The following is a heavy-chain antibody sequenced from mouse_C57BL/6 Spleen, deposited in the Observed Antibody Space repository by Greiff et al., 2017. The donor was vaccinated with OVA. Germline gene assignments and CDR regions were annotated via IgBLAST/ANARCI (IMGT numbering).Heavy chain of an antibody. CDR2: IHPSDSET. CDR3: AYDWGNYFGY. Sequence: QVQLQQPGAELVKPGASVKLSCKASGYTFTSYWMHWVKQRPGQGLEWIGSIHPSDSETNYNQKFKGKATLTVDKSSSTAYMQLSSLTTEDSAVYYGAYDWGNYFGYWGQGTTLTVAT. V-gene: IGHV1-74*01. J-gene: IGHJ2*01. CDR1: GYTFTSYW. D-gene: IGHD4-1*01.